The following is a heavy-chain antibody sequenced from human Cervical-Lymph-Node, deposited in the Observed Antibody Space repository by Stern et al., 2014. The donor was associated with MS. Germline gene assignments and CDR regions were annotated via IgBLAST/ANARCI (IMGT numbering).Heavy chain of an antibody. D-gene: IGHD4-17*01. V-gene: IGHV5-51*01. CDR2: VFPGDSGT. Sequence: EVHLVESGAEMRKPGESLKISCKGSGYIFTNYWIGWVRQMPGKGLEWMGIVFPGDSGTRYSPSFPGQVTISAAKSISTAYLHCSSLKASDTAMYYCARHEEGGTVLTGWGQGTLITVSS. J-gene: IGHJ4*02. CDR3: ARHEEGGTVLTG. CDR1: GYIFTNYW.